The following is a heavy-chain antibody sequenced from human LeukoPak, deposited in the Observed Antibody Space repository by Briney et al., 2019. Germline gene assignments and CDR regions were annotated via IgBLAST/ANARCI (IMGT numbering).Heavy chain of an antibody. D-gene: IGHD5-18*01. V-gene: IGHV1-46*01. CDR1: GYTFTSYY. CDR3: ARAPKGPRIPDY. J-gene: IGHJ4*02. Sequence: ASVKVSCKASGYTFTSYYMHWVRQAPGQGLEWMGIINPSGGSTSYAQKFQGRVTITRDTSTSTVYMELSSLRSEDTAVYYCARAPKGPRIPDYWGQGTLVTVSS. CDR2: INPSGGST.